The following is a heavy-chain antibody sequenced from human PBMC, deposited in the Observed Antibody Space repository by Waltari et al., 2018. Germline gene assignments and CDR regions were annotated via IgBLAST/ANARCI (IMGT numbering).Heavy chain of an antibody. CDR3: ARLYDASAYYNTYLDP. D-gene: IGHD3-22*01. V-gene: IGHV1-18*01. CDR2: IRGYDGDT. CDR1: GSTFSNYA. J-gene: IGHJ5*02. Sequence: QVQLVQSGAEVRKPGASVKVSCKASGSTFSNYAIAWVRQAPGQGLEWMGWIRGYDGDTKYAREFEGRLTVTTDTSTNTAHMELRSLRSDDTAVYYCARLYDASAYYNTYLDPWGQGALVTVSS.